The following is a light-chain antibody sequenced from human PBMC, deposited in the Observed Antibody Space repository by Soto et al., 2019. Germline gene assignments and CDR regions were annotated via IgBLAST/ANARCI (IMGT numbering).Light chain of an antibody. J-gene: IGLJ1*01. CDR1: SSNIGNSF. Sequence: QSVLTQPPSVSAAPGRTVTISCSGSSSNIGNSFVSWYQQLPGTAPRLLIYDNNERPSGIPDRFSGSKSGTSATLGITGLQTGDEADYYCGSWDSSLSAYVFATGTKVTVL. V-gene: IGLV1-51*01. CDR2: DNN. CDR3: GSWDSSLSAYV.